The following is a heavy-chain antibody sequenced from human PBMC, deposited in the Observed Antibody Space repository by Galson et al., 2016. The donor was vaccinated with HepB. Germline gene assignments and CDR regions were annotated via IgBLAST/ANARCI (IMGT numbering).Heavy chain of an antibody. Sequence: TLSLTCTVSGGSIGSGGYYWSWVRQHPGKGLEWIGYIYYNGNTYYDPSLKSRVTISVDTSKNQFSLNLSSLTAADTAVYYCARVGGGYTWNWFDPWGQGTLVTVSS. CDR2: IYYNGNT. V-gene: IGHV4-31*03. J-gene: IGHJ5*02. CDR3: ARVGGGYTWNWFDP. CDR1: GGSIGSGGYY. D-gene: IGHD2-2*02.